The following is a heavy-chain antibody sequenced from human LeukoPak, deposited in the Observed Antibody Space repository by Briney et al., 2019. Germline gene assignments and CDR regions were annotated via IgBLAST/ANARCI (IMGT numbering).Heavy chain of an antibody. V-gene: IGHV3-23*01. J-gene: IGHJ5*02. D-gene: IGHD2-8*02. CDR2: ISDSGGSI. CDR3: AKKIGTGPGHNWFDP. CDR1: GFNLGSYY. Sequence: PGGSLRLSCAASGFNLGSYYMTWVRQAPGKGLEWVSVISDSGGSIYYADSVKGRFTVSRDNSRNTLYLQMNSLRAEDTALYYCAKKIGTGPGHNWFDPWGQGTLVTVSS.